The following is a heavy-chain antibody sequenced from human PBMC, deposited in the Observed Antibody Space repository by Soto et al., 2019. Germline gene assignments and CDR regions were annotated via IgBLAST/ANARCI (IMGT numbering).Heavy chain of an antibody. V-gene: IGHV3-21*01. CDR1: GFTFSSYS. CDR2: ISSSSSYI. J-gene: IGHJ4*02. Sequence: GGSLRLSCAASGFTFSSYSMNWVRQAPGKGLEWVSSISSSSSYIYYADSVKGRFTISRDNAKNSLYLQMNSLRAEDTAVYYCARDLSRNQGAFDYWGQGTLVTVSS. CDR3: ARDLSRNQGAFDY. D-gene: IGHD1-26*01.